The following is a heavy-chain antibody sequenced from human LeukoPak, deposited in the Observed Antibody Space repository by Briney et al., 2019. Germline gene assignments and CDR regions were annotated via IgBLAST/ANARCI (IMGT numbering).Heavy chain of an antibody. CDR1: GFTFSSYA. V-gene: IGHV3-23*01. CDR2: ISGSGGST. Sequence: GGSLRLSCAASGFTFSSYAMSWVRQAPGKGLEWVSAISGSGGSTYYTDSVKGRFTISRDNSKNTQYLQMNSLRAEDTAVYYCARDVYGDYDYYFDYWGQGTLVTVSS. D-gene: IGHD4-17*01. CDR3: ARDVYGDYDYYFDY. J-gene: IGHJ4*02.